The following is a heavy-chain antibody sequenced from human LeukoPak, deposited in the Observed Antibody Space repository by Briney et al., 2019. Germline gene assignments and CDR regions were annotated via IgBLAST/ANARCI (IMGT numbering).Heavy chain of an antibody. CDR1: GDSVSSNSAA. J-gene: IGHJ3*02. D-gene: IGHD3/OR15-3a*01. V-gene: IGHV6-1*01. Sequence: SQTLSLTCAISGDSVSSNSAAWNWIRQSPSRGLEWLGRTYYRSKWYNDYAVSVKSRITINPDTSKNQFSLQLNSVTPEDTAVYYCARHLDYDNSLADAFDIWGQGTMVTVSS. CDR2: TYYRSKWYN. CDR3: ARHLDYDNSLADAFDI.